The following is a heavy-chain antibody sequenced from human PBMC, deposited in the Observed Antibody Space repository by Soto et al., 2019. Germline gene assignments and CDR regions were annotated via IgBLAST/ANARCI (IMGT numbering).Heavy chain of an antibody. CDR1: GDTFSFYT. J-gene: IGHJ4*02. V-gene: IGHV1-69*02. CDR2: INPILTMS. CDR3: ATSYGSGYRAFDY. D-gene: IGHD3-10*01. Sequence: QVQLVQSGAEVRKPGSAVRVSCKASGDTFSFYTINWVRQAPGLGLEWMGRINPILTMSNYAVKFEGRVRITADKSTSTAYMELSSLRSEDTAIYYCATSYGSGYRAFDYWGQGALVTVSS.